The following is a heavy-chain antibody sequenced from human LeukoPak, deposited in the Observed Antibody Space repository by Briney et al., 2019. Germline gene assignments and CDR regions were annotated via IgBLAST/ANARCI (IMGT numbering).Heavy chain of an antibody. Sequence: SETLSLTCTVSGGSISSYYWSWIRQPPGKGLEWLGYIYYSGSTNYNPSLKSRVTISVDTSKNQFSLKLSSVTAADTAVYYCARPRGVAAAGPDAFDIWGQGTMVTVSS. D-gene: IGHD6-13*01. V-gene: IGHV4-59*08. CDR1: GGSISSYY. CDR3: ARPRGVAAAGPDAFDI. CDR2: IYYSGST. J-gene: IGHJ3*02.